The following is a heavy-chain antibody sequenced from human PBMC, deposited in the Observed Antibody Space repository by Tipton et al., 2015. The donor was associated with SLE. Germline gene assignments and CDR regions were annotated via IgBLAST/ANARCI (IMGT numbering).Heavy chain of an antibody. CDR3: AIPGKGGAFDI. J-gene: IGHJ3*02. V-gene: IGHV4-39*07. CDR1: GGSISSSSYY. D-gene: IGHD3-10*01. CDR2: INHSGST. Sequence: TLSLTCTVSGGSISSSSYYWSWIRQPPGKGLEWIGEINHSGSTNYNPSLKSRVTISVDTSKNQFSLKLSSVTAADTAVYFCAIPGKGGAFDIWGQGTMVTVSS.